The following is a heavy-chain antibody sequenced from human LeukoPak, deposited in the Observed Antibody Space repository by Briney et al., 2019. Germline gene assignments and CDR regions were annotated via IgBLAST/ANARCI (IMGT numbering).Heavy chain of an antibody. V-gene: IGHV4-39*01. Sequence: SETLSLTCTVSGGSISSSSYYWRWLRQPPGKGLEWIGSIYYSGSTYYNPSLKSRVTICVDTYKSQFSLKLSSVTAADTAVYYCAGRGAAGSFDYWGQGTLVTVSS. D-gene: IGHD3-10*01. CDR1: GGSISSSSYY. CDR3: AGRGAAGSFDY. J-gene: IGHJ4*02. CDR2: IYYSGST.